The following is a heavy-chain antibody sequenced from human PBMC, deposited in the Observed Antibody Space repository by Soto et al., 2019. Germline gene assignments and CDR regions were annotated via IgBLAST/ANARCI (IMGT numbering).Heavy chain of an antibody. V-gene: IGHV4-4*02. D-gene: IGHD3-10*01. CDR2: IYHSGST. CDR3: ARVKYDPEYYYSHSTSFDY. J-gene: IGHJ4*02. CDR1: GGSISSSNW. Sequence: QVQLQESGPGLVKPSGTLSLTCAVSGGSISSSNWWSWVRQPPGKGLEWIGEIYHSGSTNYNPSLKSRVTISVDKSKNQFSLKLSSVTAADTAVYYCARVKYDPEYYYSHSTSFDYWGQGTLVTVSS.